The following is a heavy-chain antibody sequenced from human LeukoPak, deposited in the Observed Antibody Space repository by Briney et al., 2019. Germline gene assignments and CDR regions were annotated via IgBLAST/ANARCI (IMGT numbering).Heavy chain of an antibody. J-gene: IGHJ6*03. CDR2: IYTSGST. CDR1: GGSISSYY. Sequence: PSETLSLTCTVSGGSISSYYWSWIRQPAGKGLEWIGRIYTSGSTNYNPSLKSRVTMSVDTSKNQFSLKLSSVTAADTAVYYCARSRGYCSGGSCYSHYYYYYMDVWGKGTTVTISS. D-gene: IGHD2-15*01. V-gene: IGHV4-4*07. CDR3: ARSRGYCSGGSCYSHYYYYYMDV.